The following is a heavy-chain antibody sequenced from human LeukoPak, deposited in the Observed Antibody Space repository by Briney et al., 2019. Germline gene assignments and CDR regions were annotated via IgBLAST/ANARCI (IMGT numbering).Heavy chain of an antibody. Sequence: PGGSLRLSCAASGFTFSSYAMSWVRQAPGKGLEWVSTITDSGAGTYYADSVKGRFTISRDNSKSTLYLQMNTLRAEDTAVYYCAKSTTVISGMDVWGKGTTVTVSS. V-gene: IGHV3-23*01. CDR2: ITDSGAGT. CDR1: GFTFSSYA. J-gene: IGHJ6*04. CDR3: AKSTTVISGMDV. D-gene: IGHD4-11*01.